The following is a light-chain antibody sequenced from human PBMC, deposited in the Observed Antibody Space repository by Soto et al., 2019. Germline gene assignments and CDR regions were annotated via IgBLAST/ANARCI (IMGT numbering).Light chain of an antibody. CDR3: QQYAPLSGT. J-gene: IGKJ1*01. CDR1: HSVSGC. Sequence: DIQMTQSPSTLSASVGDTVTVTCRASHSVSGCIAWYQQKPGESPTLLIYDASALPRGVPSRFSGSGSGTKFTLTIASLLADDFATYYCQQYAPLSGTFGPGTKVEI. V-gene: IGKV1-5*01. CDR2: DAS.